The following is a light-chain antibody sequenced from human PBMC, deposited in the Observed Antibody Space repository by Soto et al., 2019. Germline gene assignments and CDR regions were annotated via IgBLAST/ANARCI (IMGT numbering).Light chain of an antibody. CDR2: DAS. Sequence: ESVLTHSPATRSVSPGGRATLSCRASQSVSSYLAWYQQKPGQAPRLLIYDASNRATGIPGRFSGSGSGTEFTLTISSLQSADFAVYYCQQYTTWPLTFGQGTRREIK. J-gene: IGKJ5*01. CDR3: QQYTTWPLT. V-gene: IGKV3D-15*01. CDR1: QSVSSY.